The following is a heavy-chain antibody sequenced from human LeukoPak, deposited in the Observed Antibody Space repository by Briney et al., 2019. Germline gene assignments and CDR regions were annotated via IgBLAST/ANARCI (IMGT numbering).Heavy chain of an antibody. CDR1: GGTFSSNA. D-gene: IGHD6-13*01. J-gene: IGHJ4*02. V-gene: IGHV1-69*13. CDR2: IIPIFGTA. Sequence: ASVKVSCKASGGTFSSNAISWVRQAPGQGLEWMGGIIPIFGTANYAQKFQGRVTITADESTSTAYMELSSLRSEDTAVYYCARASSSWYATFDYWGQGTLVTVSS. CDR3: ARASSSWYATFDY.